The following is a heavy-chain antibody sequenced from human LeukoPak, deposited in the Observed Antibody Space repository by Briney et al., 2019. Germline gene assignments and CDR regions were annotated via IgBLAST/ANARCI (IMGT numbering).Heavy chain of an antibody. Sequence: ASVKVSCKASGYIFSGYYMHWVRQAPGRGLEWMAWINPNSGATNYAQEFQGRVTMTRDRTISTVYMELSSLGSDDTAVYYCARGIYSYSTPFDYWGQGTLVTVSS. CDR1: GYIFSGYY. V-gene: IGHV1-2*02. D-gene: IGHD2/OR15-2a*01. CDR2: INPNSGAT. J-gene: IGHJ4*02. CDR3: ARGIYSYSTPFDY.